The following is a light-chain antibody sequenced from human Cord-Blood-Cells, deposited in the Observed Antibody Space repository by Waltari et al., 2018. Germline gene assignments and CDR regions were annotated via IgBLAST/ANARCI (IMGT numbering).Light chain of an antibody. J-gene: IGLJ3*02. CDR1: SSDVGGYNY. Sequence: QSALTQPRSVSGSPGQSVTISCTGTSSDVGGYNYVSWYQQHPGKAPKLMIYDVSKRPSVVPDLFSGSKSGNTASLTISGRQAEDEADYYCCSYAGSYTFVFGGGTKLTVL. CDR2: DVS. V-gene: IGLV2-11*01. CDR3: CSYAGSYTFV.